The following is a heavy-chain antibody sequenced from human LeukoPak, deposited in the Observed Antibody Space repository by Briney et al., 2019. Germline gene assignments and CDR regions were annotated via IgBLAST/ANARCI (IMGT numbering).Heavy chain of an antibody. V-gene: IGHV4-39*07. CDR2: IYYSGST. Sequence: SETLSLTCTVSGGSISSSSYYWGWIRQPPGKGLEWIGSIYYSGSTYYNPSLKSRVTISVDTSKNQFSLKLSSVTAADTAVYYCARDRELSTNRNYHYGMDIWGQGASVTVSS. CDR3: ARDRELSTNRNYHYGMDI. D-gene: IGHD3-16*02. CDR1: GGSISSSSYY. J-gene: IGHJ6*02.